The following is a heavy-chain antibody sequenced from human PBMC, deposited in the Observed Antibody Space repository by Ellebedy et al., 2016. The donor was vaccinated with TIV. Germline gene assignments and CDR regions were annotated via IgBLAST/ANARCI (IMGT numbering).Heavy chain of an antibody. CDR1: GITFGDYI. J-gene: IGHJ4*02. CDR2: IRSKAYRGTT. D-gene: IGHD3/OR15-3a*01. CDR3: TALSDFWTGQPSLYFDY. Sequence: GESLKISXTASGITFGDYIMSWFRQAPGKGLEWVGFIRSKAYRGTTEYAASVKGRFTISRDDSKSIAYLQMNSLKTEDIAVYYWTALSDFWTGQPSLYFDYWGQGTLVTVSS. V-gene: IGHV3-49*03.